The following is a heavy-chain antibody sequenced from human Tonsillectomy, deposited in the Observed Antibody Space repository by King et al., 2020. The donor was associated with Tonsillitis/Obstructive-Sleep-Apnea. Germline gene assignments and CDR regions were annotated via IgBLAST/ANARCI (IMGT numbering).Heavy chain of an antibody. D-gene: IGHD2-2*01. CDR1: GYTFTNYG. CDR3: ARDLISAATAIDGFDI. Sequence: QLVQSGAEVKKPGASVKVSCKASGYTFTNYGINWVRQAPGQGLDWMGWISAYNSDANYAQKLQGRVTMTTDTFTSTAYMELRSLRSDDTAVYYCARDLISAATAIDGFDIWGQGAMVTVSS. V-gene: IGHV1-18*01. J-gene: IGHJ3*02. CDR2: ISAYNSDA.